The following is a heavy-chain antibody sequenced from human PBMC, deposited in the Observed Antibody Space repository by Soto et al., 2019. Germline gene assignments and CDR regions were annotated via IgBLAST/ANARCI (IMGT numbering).Heavy chain of an antibody. CDR2: ISFDGSHK. CDR3: AKDGAPRYCSRSSCHPLGAY. J-gene: IGHJ4*02. V-gene: IGHV3-30*18. Sequence: GGSLRLSCAGSGFTFSNYGLHWVRQAPGKGLDCVSFISFDGSHKYYADSVKGRFTISRDNSNNMLYLQMDSLTTEDTAVYYCAKDGAPRYCSRSSCHPLGAYWGKGTLVTVSS. D-gene: IGHD2-15*01. CDR1: GFTFSNYG.